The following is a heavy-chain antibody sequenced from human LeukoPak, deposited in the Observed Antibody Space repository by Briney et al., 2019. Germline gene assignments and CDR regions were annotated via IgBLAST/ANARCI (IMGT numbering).Heavy chain of an antibody. J-gene: IGHJ3*02. CDR1: GGSISYYY. Sequence: SETLSLTCTVSGGSISYYYWSWIRQPPGKGLQWIGYVYYSGSTNYNPSLKSRVTISVDTSKNQFSLKLNSVPPADTAVYYCVTLTGGEDAFDIWGQATMVAVSS. D-gene: IGHD4-23*01. CDR3: VTLTGGEDAFDI. V-gene: IGHV4-59*01. CDR2: VYYSGST.